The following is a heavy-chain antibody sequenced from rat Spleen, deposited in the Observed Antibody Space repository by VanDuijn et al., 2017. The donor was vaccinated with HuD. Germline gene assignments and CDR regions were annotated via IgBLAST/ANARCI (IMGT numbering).Heavy chain of an antibody. Sequence: EVQLVESDGGLVQPGRSLRLSCAASGFTLSDHYMAWVRQAPTKGLEWVASISTGGGNTYYRDSVKGRFTISRDNAKTTLYLQMDSLRSEDTATYYCARFGELRGSFDYWGQGVMVTVSS. D-gene: IGHD1-4*01. CDR1: GFTLSDHY. CDR3: ARFGELRGSFDY. V-gene: IGHV5-25*01. J-gene: IGHJ2*01. CDR2: ISTGGGNT.